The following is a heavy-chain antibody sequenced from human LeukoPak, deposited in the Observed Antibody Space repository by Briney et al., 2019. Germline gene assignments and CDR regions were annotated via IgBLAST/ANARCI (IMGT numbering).Heavy chain of an antibody. J-gene: IGHJ6*03. CDR2: IYYSGST. Sequence: SETLSLTCTVSGASISSSTYYWGWIRQPPGKGLEWIGNIYYSGSTYYSPSLKSRVTMSVDTSKNQFSLKLSSVTAADTAVYYCARDRGCSSTSRYTPGYYYYYMDVWGKGTTVTVPS. D-gene: IGHD2-2*02. CDR1: GASISSSTYY. V-gene: IGHV4-39*07. CDR3: ARDRGCSSTSRYTPGYYYYYMDV.